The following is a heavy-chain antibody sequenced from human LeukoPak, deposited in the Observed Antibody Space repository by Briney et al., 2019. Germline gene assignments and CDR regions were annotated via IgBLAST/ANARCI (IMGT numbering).Heavy chain of an antibody. CDR1: GYSITSGYY. CDR2: IYHSGST. J-gene: IGHJ4*02. Sequence: PSETLSLTCTVSGYSITSGYYWGWIRQPPGKGLEWIGSIYHSGSTYYNPSLKSRVTISVDTSKNQFSLRLTSVTAADTAVYYCARDLSSAYYYDSGTYNYWGQGTLVTVSS. V-gene: IGHV4-38-2*02. CDR3: ARDLSSAYYYDSGTYNY. D-gene: IGHD3-10*01.